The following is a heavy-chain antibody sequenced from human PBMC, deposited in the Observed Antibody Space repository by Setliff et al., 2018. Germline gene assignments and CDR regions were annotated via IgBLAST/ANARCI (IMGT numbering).Heavy chain of an antibody. V-gene: IGHV1-8*01. Sequence: GASVKVSCKASGYSFISYDINWVRQAPGQGLEWMGWMNPERDNTGYAQKFQGRVTMTGHASINTAYMELTSLTSDDTAVYYCAGPGVPAAMFSGMDVWGQGTTVTVSS. J-gene: IGHJ6*02. CDR3: AGPGVPAAMFSGMDV. CDR2: MNPERDNT. D-gene: IGHD2-2*01. CDR1: GYSFISYD.